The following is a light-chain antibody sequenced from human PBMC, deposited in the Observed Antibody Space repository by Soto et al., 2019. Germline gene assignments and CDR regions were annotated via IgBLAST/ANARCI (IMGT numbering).Light chain of an antibody. V-gene: IGKV3-20*01. J-gene: IGKJ2*01. Sequence: IVLTQSPGTLSLSPGERATLSCRASQSVSSTYMAWYQQRPGQAPRLLIYGASSSATGIPDRFSGSGSGTDFTLTISRLEPEDFAVYFCQQYGRSPPFTFGQGTKVEIK. CDR3: QQYGRSPPFT. CDR2: GAS. CDR1: QSVSSTY.